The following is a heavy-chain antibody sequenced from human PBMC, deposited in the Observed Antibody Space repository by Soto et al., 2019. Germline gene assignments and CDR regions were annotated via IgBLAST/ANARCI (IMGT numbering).Heavy chain of an antibody. Sequence: ASVKVSCKASGGTFSSYAISWVRQAPGQGLEWMGGIIPIFGTANYAQKFQGRVTITADESTSTAYMELSSLRSEDTAVYYCASLSITIFGVVTRVMAVWGQGTTGTGS. V-gene: IGHV1-69*13. J-gene: IGHJ6*02. D-gene: IGHD3-3*01. CDR3: ASLSITIFGVVTRVMAV. CDR1: GGTFSSYA. CDR2: IIPIFGTA.